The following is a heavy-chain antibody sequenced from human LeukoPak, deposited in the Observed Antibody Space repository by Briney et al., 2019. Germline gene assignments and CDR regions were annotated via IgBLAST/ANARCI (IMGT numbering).Heavy chain of an antibody. Sequence: ASVNVSCKTSGYTFSNYDINWARQAPGQGPEWMGWMNPNSGNTGYALQFQGRVTMTRDTSIPTAYMELSGLRSDDTAVYYCARAIRHQLLSDYWGQGTLVTVSS. CDR1: GYTFSNYD. V-gene: IGHV1-8*01. D-gene: IGHD2-2*01. CDR2: MNPNSGNT. CDR3: ARAIRHQLLSDY. J-gene: IGHJ4*02.